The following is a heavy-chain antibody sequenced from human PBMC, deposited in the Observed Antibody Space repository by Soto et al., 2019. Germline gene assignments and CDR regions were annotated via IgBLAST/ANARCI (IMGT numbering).Heavy chain of an antibody. CDR3: ARLVVVPAASYYFDY. D-gene: IGHD2-2*01. V-gene: IGHV4-59*08. CDR2: IYYSGST. Sequence: QVQLQESGPGLVKPSETLSLTCTVSGGSISSYYWSWIRQPPGKGLEWIGYIYYSGSTNYNPSLKSRVTISVDTSKNQFSLKLSSVTAVDTAVYYCARLVVVPAASYYFDYWGQGTLVTVSS. J-gene: IGHJ4*02. CDR1: GGSISSYY.